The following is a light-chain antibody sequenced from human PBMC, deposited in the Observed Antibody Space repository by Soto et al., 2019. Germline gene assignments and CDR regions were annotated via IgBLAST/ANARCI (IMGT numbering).Light chain of an antibody. CDR2: SNN. CDR3: QSYDSSLSGVV. Sequence: QPVLTQPPSASGTPGQRVTISCSGSSSNIGSNYVYWYQQLPGTAPKLLIYSNNQRPSGVPDRFSGSKSGTSASLAITGLQAEDEADYYCQSYDSSLSGVVFGGGTKLTVL. J-gene: IGLJ2*01. CDR1: SSNIGSNY. V-gene: IGLV1-47*02.